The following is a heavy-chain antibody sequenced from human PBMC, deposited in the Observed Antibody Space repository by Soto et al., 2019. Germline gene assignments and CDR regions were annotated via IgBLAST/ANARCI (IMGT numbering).Heavy chain of an antibody. CDR2: INHSGTI. CDR1: GGSFSGYY. D-gene: IGHD3-16*01. Sequence: PSEPLSLTCAVYGGSFSGYYWSWIRQPPGKGLEWIGEINHSGTINYNPSLRSRVRLSVDTSKNEFSLRLTSVTAADTAVYYCARGGGVRTSHMVWFDPWGQGTLVTVSS. CDR3: ARGGGVRTSHMVWFDP. V-gene: IGHV4-34*01. J-gene: IGHJ5*02.